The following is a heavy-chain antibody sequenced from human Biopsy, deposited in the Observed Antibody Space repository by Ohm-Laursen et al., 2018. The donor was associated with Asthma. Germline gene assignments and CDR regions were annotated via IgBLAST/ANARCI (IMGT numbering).Heavy chain of an antibody. CDR1: GFSFSNFA. J-gene: IGHJ3*02. Sequence: SLRLSCSAFGFSFSNFAIHWVRQAPGKALEWVGVISKDASTQDYADSVKRRFTMARDNSKNTLDLQMNSLREEDTAVYYCVRDGTDDAFDIWGQGTVVSVSS. CDR2: ISKDASTQ. D-gene: IGHD1-1*01. V-gene: IGHV3-30*01. CDR3: VRDGTDDAFDI.